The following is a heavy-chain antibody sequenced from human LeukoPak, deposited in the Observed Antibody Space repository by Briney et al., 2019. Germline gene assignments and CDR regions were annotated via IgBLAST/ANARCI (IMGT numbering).Heavy chain of an antibody. CDR1: GFTVSSNY. Sequence: GGSLRLSCAASGFTVSSNYMSWVRQAPGKGLEWVSNIYSGGRTHYADSVRGRFTVSRDNSKNTLYLQINSLRTEDTAVYYCARERHGRLVHWGQGTLVTVSS. J-gene: IGHJ4*02. CDR3: ARERHGRLVH. D-gene: IGHD6-25*01. CDR2: IYSGGRT. V-gene: IGHV3-66*02.